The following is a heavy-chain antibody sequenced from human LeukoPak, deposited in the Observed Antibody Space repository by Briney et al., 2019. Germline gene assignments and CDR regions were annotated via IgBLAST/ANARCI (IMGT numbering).Heavy chain of an antibody. Sequence: SETLSLTCTVSGGSISSGSFYWSWIRQPAGKGLEWIGRIYPSGNTNFNPSLMSRVTMSIDTSKNQFSLKLSSVTAADTAVYYCASSRGGYYDSSDPWAFDIWGQGTMVTVSS. V-gene: IGHV4-61*02. CDR3: ASSRGGYYDSSDPWAFDI. J-gene: IGHJ3*02. D-gene: IGHD3-22*01. CDR1: GGSISSGSFY. CDR2: IYPSGNT.